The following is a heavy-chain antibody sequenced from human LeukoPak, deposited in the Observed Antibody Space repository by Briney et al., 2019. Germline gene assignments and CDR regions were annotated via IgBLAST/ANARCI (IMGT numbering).Heavy chain of an antibody. CDR1: GFTFTSYG. J-gene: IGHJ4*02. Sequence: GGSLRLSCAASGFTFTSYGMHWVRQAPGKGLEWVAVIWPDGTNKYYADSVKGRFAISRDDSKNMVYLQMNSLRVEDTAVYCCAKDIERGFDYTNSLDYWGQGTLVTVSS. D-gene: IGHD4-11*01. CDR3: AKDIERGFDYTNSLDY. V-gene: IGHV3-33*06. CDR2: IWPDGTNK.